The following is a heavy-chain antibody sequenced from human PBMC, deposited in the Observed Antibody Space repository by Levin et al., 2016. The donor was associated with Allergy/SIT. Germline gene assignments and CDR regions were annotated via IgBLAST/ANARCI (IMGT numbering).Heavy chain of an antibody. Sequence: SETLSLTCAVYGGSFSGYYWSWIRQPPGKGLEWIGEINHSGSTNYNPSLKSRVTISVDTSKNQFSLKLSSVTAADTAVYYCARGDFWSGYVVNWGQGTLVTVSS. D-gene: IGHD3-3*01. J-gene: IGHJ4*02. CDR3: ARGDFWSGYVVN. CDR1: GGSFSGYY. V-gene: IGHV4-34*01. CDR2: INHSGST.